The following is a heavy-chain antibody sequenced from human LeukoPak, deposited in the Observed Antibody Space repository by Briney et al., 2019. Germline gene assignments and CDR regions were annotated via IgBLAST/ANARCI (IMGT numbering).Heavy chain of an antibody. Sequence: PSETLSLTCTVSGGSISSSNYYWGWIRQPPGKGLEWIGSIYYSGSTYYNPSLKSRVTISLDTSKNQFSLKLSSVTAADTAVYYCARMGSSTYYYDSSGYRSNVKFDYWGQGTLVTVSS. CDR2: IYYSGST. V-gene: IGHV4-39*01. CDR3: ARMGSSTYYYDSSGYRSNVKFDY. CDR1: GGSISSSNYY. D-gene: IGHD3-22*01. J-gene: IGHJ4*02.